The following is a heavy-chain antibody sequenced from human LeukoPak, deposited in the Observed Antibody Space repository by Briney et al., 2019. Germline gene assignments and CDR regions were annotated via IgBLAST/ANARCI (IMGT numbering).Heavy chain of an antibody. CDR2: ISGSGGST. D-gene: IGHD5-12*01. CDR1: GFTFSSYA. J-gene: IGHJ4*02. CDR3: AKDPNSGYDWGQYYVDY. Sequence: PGGSLRLSCAASGFTFSSYAMSWVRQAPGKGLEWVSAISGSGGSTYYADSVKGRFTISRDNSKNTLYLQKNSLRAEDTAVYYCAKDPNSGYDWGQYYVDYWGQGTLVTVSS. V-gene: IGHV3-23*01.